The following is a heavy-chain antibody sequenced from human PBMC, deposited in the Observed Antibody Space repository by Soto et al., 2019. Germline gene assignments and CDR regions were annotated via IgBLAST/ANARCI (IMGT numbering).Heavy chain of an antibody. V-gene: IGHV4-61*01. CDR2: IYYSGST. D-gene: IGHD6-19*01. CDR3: ARDQGIAVAVFDY. CDR1: GGSATSGSYY. Sequence: PSETLSLTCTVSGGSATSGSYYWSWIRQPPGKGLEWIGYIYYSGSTNYNPSLKSRVTISVDTSKNQISLKLRSVTAADTAVYYCARDQGIAVAVFDYWGQGTLVTVSS. J-gene: IGHJ4*02.